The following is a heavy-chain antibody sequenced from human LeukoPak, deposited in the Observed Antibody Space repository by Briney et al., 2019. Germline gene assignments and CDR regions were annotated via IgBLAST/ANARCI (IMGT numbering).Heavy chain of an antibody. Sequence: GGSLRLSCAASGFTFSSYWMHWVRQAPGKGLVWVSRINTDGSSTNYAGSVKGRFTISRDNAKNTLYLQMNSLRAEDTAVYYCARDLDSGSYGGGYWGQGTLVTVSS. CDR3: ARDLDSGSYGGGY. V-gene: IGHV3-74*01. CDR2: INTDGSST. D-gene: IGHD1-26*01. J-gene: IGHJ4*02. CDR1: GFTFSSYW.